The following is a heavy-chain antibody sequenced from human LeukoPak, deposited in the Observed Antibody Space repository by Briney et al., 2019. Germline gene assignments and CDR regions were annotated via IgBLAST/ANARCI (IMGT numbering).Heavy chain of an antibody. Sequence: PSETLSLTCTVSGGSISSYYWNWIRQPAGKGLEWIGRIYSSGSTNYNPSLKSRVTMSVDTSKNQFSLKLTSVTAADTALYYCARRAGYCSSTSCRPFDYWGQGTLVTVSS. CDR3: ARRAGYCSSTSCRPFDY. CDR1: GGSISSYY. V-gene: IGHV4-4*07. J-gene: IGHJ4*02. CDR2: IYSSGST. D-gene: IGHD2-2*01.